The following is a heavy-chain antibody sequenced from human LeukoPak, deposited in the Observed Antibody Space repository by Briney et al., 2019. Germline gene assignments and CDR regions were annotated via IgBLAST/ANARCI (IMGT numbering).Heavy chain of an antibody. CDR1: GFTFSSYS. J-gene: IGHJ4*01. CDR2: ISDSSSYI. Sequence: PGGSLRLSCAASGFTFSSYSMNWARQAPGKGLEWVSSISDSSSYIYYADSVKGRFIISRDNAKNSLYLQMNSLRAEDSAVYYCARERKSMTTVTTGFDYWGQGTLVTVSS. D-gene: IGHD4-17*01. V-gene: IGHV3-21*01. CDR3: ARERKSMTTVTTGFDY.